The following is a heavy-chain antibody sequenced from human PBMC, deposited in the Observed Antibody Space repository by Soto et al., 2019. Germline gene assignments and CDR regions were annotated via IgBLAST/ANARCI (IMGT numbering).Heavy chain of an antibody. J-gene: IGHJ4*02. V-gene: IGHV5-51*01. D-gene: IGHD4-17*01. Sequence: EVQLVPSGAEVKKPGESLTISCKGSGYYFPSYWIGWVRQMPGKGLEGMGIFYPGDSDTRYSPSFQGQVTISADRSISTAYLQWSSLKPSDTAMYYCARQGNGAEGFDYWGQGTLVTVSS. CDR2: FYPGDSDT. CDR1: GYYFPSYW. CDR3: ARQGNGAEGFDY.